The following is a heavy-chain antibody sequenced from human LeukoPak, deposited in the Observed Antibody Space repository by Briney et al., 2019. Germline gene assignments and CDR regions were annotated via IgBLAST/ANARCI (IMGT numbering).Heavy chain of an antibody. CDR1: GFTFSSYW. CDR2: ISSDGSST. Sequence: PGGSLRLSCAASGFTFSSYWMHWVRQAPGKGLERVSRISSDGSSTDYADSVKGRFTISRDNAKNALYLQIHSLRAEDTAMYYCAHLQYCSGTTCPYSDYWGQGTLVTVSS. J-gene: IGHJ4*02. CDR3: AHLQYCSGTTCPYSDY. D-gene: IGHD2/OR15-2a*01. V-gene: IGHV3-74*01.